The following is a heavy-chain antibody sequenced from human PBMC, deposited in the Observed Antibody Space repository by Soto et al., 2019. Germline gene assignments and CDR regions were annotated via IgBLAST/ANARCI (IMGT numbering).Heavy chain of an antibody. J-gene: IGHJ3*02. Sequence: VQLVESGGGLVKPGGSLRLSCAASGFTFIDSYMSWIRQAPGKGREWVSYISSSGTSTYYADSVKGRFTISRDNAENSLYLQMNRLRAEDTAVYFCARFSGHDVFDIWGQGTMVTVSS. V-gene: IGHV3-11*01. CDR1: GFTFIDSY. CDR2: ISSSGTST. CDR3: ARFSGHDVFDI. D-gene: IGHD3-3*02.